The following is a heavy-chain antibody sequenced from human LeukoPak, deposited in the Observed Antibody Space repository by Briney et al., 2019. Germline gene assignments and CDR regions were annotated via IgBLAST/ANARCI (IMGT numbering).Heavy chain of an antibody. CDR1: GFSFSSYA. J-gene: IGHJ5*02. Sequence: PGGSLRLSCAASGFSFSSYAMYWVRQAPGKGLEWVSCIDASGGATYYADSARGRFTISRDNSKNTFYLQMNSLRAEDTAVYSCAKGSGSGWYGWFAPWGQGTLVTVSS. V-gene: IGHV3-23*01. CDR2: IDASGGAT. D-gene: IGHD6-19*01. CDR3: AKGSGSGWYGWFAP.